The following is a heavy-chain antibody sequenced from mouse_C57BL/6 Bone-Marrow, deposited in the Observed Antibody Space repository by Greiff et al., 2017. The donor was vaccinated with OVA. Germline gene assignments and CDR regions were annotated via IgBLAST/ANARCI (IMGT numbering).Heavy chain of an antibody. CDR1: GYTFTSYW. CDR2: IDPSDSYT. Sequence: QVQLQQPGAELVRPGTSVKLSCKASGYTFTSYWMHWVKQRPGQGLEWIGVIDPSDSYTNYNQKFKGKATLTVDTSSSTAYMQLSSLTSEDSAVYYCARRDGSRDYWGQGTTLTVSS. J-gene: IGHJ2*01. CDR3: ARRDGSRDY. V-gene: IGHV1-59*01. D-gene: IGHD1-1*01.